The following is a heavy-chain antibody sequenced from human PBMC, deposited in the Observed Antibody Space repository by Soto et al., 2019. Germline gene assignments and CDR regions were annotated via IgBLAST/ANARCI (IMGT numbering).Heavy chain of an antibody. D-gene: IGHD6-13*01. V-gene: IGHV1-18*01. Sequence: ASVKVSCTASGCTFTSYGISWVRQAPGQGLEWMGWISAYNGNTNYAQKFQGRVTMTADESTSTAYMELSSLRSEDTAVYYCAKKAAAGTSSYYYGMDVWGQGTTVTVSS. CDR3: AKKAAAGTSSYYYGMDV. CDR2: ISAYNGNT. J-gene: IGHJ6*02. CDR1: GCTFTSYG.